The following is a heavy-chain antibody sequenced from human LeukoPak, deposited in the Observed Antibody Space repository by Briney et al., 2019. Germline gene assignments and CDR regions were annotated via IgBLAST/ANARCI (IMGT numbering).Heavy chain of an antibody. Sequence: SEPLSLTCTDSGGSISSYYWSWIRQPPGKGLEWIGYIYATGSTNYNPSLKSRVTISVDTSKNQFSLNLRSVTAADTAVYYCARLHSGVLFDIWGQGTMVTVSS. CDR3: ARLHSGVLFDI. CDR2: IYATGST. J-gene: IGHJ3*02. V-gene: IGHV4-4*09. D-gene: IGHD3-10*01. CDR1: GGSISSYY.